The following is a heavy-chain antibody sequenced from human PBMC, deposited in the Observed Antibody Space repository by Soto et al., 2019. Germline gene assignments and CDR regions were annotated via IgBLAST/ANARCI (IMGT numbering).Heavy chain of an antibody. D-gene: IGHD5-18*01. CDR2: MIPIFGTA. J-gene: IGHJ4*02. CDR3: ARGAEYSYGSSY. Sequence: GSSLKLSCNSSGGTFSSYAISWVRQAPGQGLDWMGGMIPIFGTANYAQKFQGRVTITADESTSTAYMELSSLRSEDTAVYYCARGAEYSYGSSYWGQGTLVPVSS. V-gene: IGHV1-69*01. CDR1: GGTFSSYA.